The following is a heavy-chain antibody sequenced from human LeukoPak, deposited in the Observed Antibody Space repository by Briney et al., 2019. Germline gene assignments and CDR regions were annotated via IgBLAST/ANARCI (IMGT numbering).Heavy chain of an antibody. CDR2: ISTDGTST. D-gene: IGHD4-23*01. Sequence: PGGSLRLSCAASGFSFSSHLMYWVRQAPGKGLVCVSRISTDGTSTNYADSVKGRLTISRDNARNTLYLQMNSLRAEDTAVYYCANSLTSGYWGQGTLVTVSS. CDR3: ANSLTSGY. CDR1: GFSFSSHL. J-gene: IGHJ4*02. V-gene: IGHV3-74*01.